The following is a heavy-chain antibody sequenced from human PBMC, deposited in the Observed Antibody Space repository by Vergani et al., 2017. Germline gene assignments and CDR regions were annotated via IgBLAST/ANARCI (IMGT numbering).Heavy chain of an antibody. CDR1: GGSFSGYY. CDR2: INHSGST. CDR3: ARGMVGATTLGFQH. V-gene: IGHV4-34*01. D-gene: IGHD1-26*01. Sequence: QVQLQQWGAGLLKPSETLSLTCAVYGGSFSGYYWSWIRQPPGKGLGWIGEINHSGSTNYNPSLKSRVTISVDTSKNQFSLKLSSVTAADTAVYYCARGMVGATTLGFQHWGQGTLVTVSS. J-gene: IGHJ1*01.